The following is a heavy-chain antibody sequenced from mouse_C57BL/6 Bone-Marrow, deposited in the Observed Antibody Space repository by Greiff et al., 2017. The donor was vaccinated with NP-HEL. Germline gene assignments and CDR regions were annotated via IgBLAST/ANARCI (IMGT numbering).Heavy chain of an antibody. CDR2: IDPSDSYT. CDR1: GYTFTSYW. CDR3: ARGGTGTRGYAMDY. D-gene: IGHD4-1*01. J-gene: IGHJ4*01. V-gene: IGHV1-50*01. Sequence: VQLQQPGAELVKPGASVKLSCKASGYTFTSYWMQWVKQRPGQGLEWIGEIDPSDSYTNYNQKFKGKATLTVDTSSSTAYMQLSSLTSEDSAVYYCARGGTGTRGYAMDYWGQGTSVTVSS.